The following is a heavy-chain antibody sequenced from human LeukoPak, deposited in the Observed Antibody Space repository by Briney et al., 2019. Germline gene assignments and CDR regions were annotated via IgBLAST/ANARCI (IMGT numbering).Heavy chain of an antibody. CDR3: TKLGHSD. CDR1: GFTISSAW. CDR2: INGDGSDK. Sequence: GGSLRLSCAASGFTISSAWMTWGRQAPGKGLEWVATINGDGSDKYYVESVKGRFTISRDNAESSLFLQMNSLRVEDTAVYYCTKLGHSDWGQGTLVTVSS. J-gene: IGHJ4*02. V-gene: IGHV3-7*01. D-gene: IGHD5-18*01.